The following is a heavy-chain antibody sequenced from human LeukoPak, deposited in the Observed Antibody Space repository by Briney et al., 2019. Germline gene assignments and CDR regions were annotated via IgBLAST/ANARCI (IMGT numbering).Heavy chain of an antibody. CDR3: ARGRWLADLDY. J-gene: IGHJ4*02. CDR2: ISYDGSNK. V-gene: IGHV3-30-3*01. CDR1: GFTFSSYA. D-gene: IGHD6-19*01. Sequence: GRSLRLSCAASGFTFSSYAMHWVRQAPGKGLEWVAVISYDGSNKYYADSVKGRFTISRDNSKNTLYLQMNSLRAEDTAVYYCARGRWLADLDYWGQGTLVTVSS.